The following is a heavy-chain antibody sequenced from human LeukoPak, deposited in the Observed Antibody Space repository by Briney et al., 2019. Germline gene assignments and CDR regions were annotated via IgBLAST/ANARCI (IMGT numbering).Heavy chain of an antibody. CDR2: ISGSGGST. Sequence: PGGSLRLSCAASGFTFSSYWMTWVRQAPGKGLGWVSAISGSGGSTNYADSVMGRFTISRDNSKNTLYLQMNSLRAEDTAIYYCASRGSSRAKWDYWGQGTLVTVSS. J-gene: IGHJ4*02. CDR3: ASRGSSRAKWDY. V-gene: IGHV3-23*01. CDR1: GFTFSSYW. D-gene: IGHD6-6*01.